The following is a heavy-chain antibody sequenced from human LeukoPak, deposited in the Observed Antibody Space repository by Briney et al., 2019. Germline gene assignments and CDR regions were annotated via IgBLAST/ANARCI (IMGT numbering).Heavy chain of an antibody. Sequence: PSETLSLTCTVSGGSISSGSYYWSWIRQPAGKGLEWIGRIYTSGSTNYNPSLKSRVTISVDASKNQFSLKLSSVTAADTAVYYCAGAGVPAAKVDPWGQGTLVTVSS. CDR2: IYTSGST. CDR3: AGAGVPAAKVDP. D-gene: IGHD2-2*01. V-gene: IGHV4-61*02. J-gene: IGHJ5*02. CDR1: GGSISSGSYY.